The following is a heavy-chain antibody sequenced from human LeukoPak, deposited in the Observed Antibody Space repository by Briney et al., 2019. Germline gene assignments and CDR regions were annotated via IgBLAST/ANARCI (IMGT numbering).Heavy chain of an antibody. CDR3: ARQLYPSGYSPYYYYGMDV. J-gene: IGHJ6*02. Sequence: SETLSLTCTVSGGSISSYFWSWIRQPAGKGLEWIGRIYTSGTTNYNPSLKSRVTISVDTSKNQFSLKLSSVTAADTAVYYCARQLYPSGYSPYYYYGMDVWGQGTTVTVSS. D-gene: IGHD3-22*01. CDR2: IYTSGTT. CDR1: GGSISSYF. V-gene: IGHV4-4*07.